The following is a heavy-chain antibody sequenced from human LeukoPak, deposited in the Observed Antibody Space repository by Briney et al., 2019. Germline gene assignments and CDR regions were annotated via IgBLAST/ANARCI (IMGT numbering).Heavy chain of an antibody. D-gene: IGHD3-10*01. Sequence: GGSLRLSCAASGFTFSSYSMNWVRQAPGKGLEWVSSISSSSSYIYYADSVKGRFTIPRDNAKNSLYLQMNSLRAEDTAVYYCAKAYMVRGVILYYFDYWGQGTLVTVSS. CDR2: ISSSSSYI. V-gene: IGHV3-21*01. CDR3: AKAYMVRGVILYYFDY. CDR1: GFTFSSYS. J-gene: IGHJ4*02.